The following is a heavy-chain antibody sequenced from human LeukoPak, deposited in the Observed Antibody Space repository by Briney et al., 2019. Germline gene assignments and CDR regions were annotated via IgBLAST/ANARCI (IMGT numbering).Heavy chain of an antibody. D-gene: IGHD5-12*01. Sequence: GGPLRLSCAAAGFTFSSYWMSWVRQAPGKGLEWVANIKHDGSEKYYVDSVKGRFTISRDNAKNSLYLQMSSLRADDTAVYYCARVEASGYDYGAFDYWGQGTLVTVSS. V-gene: IGHV3-7*01. CDR1: GFTFSSYW. CDR2: IKHDGSEK. CDR3: ARVEASGYDYGAFDY. J-gene: IGHJ4*02.